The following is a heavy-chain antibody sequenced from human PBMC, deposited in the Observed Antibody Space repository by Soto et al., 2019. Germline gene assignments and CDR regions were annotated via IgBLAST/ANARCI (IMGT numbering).Heavy chain of an antibody. CDR2: INPSGGST. CDR1: GYTFTSYY. CDR3: ATRSATERILGSRGAFDI. Sequence: VASVKVSCKASGYTFTSYYMHWVRQAPGQGLEWMGIINPSGGSTSYAQKFQGRVTMTRDTSTSTVYMELSSLRSEDTAVYYCATRSATERILGSRGAFDIWGQGTMVTV. V-gene: IGHV1-46*03. J-gene: IGHJ3*02. D-gene: IGHD1-1*01.